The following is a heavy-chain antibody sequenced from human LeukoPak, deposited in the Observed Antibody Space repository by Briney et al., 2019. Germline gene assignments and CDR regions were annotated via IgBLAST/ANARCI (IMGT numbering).Heavy chain of an antibody. CDR1: GGTFISYA. V-gene: IGHV1-69*13. CDR3: ARGRSSGWSDFDY. D-gene: IGHD6-19*01. CDR2: IIPIFGTA. J-gene: IGHJ4*02. Sequence: SVKVSCKASGGTFISYAISWVRQAPGQGLEWMGGIIPIFGTANYAQKFQGRVTITADESTSTAYMELSSLRSEDTAVYYCARGRSSGWSDFDYWGQGTLVTVSS.